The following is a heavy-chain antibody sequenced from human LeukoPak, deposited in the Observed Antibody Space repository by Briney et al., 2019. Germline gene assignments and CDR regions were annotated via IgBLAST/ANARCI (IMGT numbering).Heavy chain of an antibody. D-gene: IGHD2-21*02. V-gene: IGHV5-10-1*01. J-gene: IGHJ5*02. CDR1: GYSFTSYW. CDR3: ARDNPTRHIVMVTAKNWFDP. CDR2: IDPSDSYT. Sequence: GESLKISCKGSGYSFTSYWISWVRQMPGKGLEWMGRIDPSDSYTNYSPSFQGHVTISADKSISTAYLQWSSLKASDTAMYYCARDNPTRHIVMVTAKNWFDPWGQGTLVTVSS.